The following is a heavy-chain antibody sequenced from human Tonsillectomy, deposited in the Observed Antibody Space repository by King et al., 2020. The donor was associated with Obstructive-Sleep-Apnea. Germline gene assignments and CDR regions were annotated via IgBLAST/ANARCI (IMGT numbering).Heavy chain of an antibody. CDR1: GFTFSSYS. J-gene: IGHJ4*02. Sequence: VQLVESGGGLDKPGGSLRLSCAASGFTFSSYSMNWVRQAPGKGLEWVSSISSTGSDIYYADSVKGRFTISRDNAKNSLHLQMNSLRAEDTAVYYCARRYCSRTSCYEGFDYWGQGTLVTVSS. CDR2: ISSTGSDI. D-gene: IGHD2-2*01. V-gene: IGHV3-21*01. CDR3: ARRYCSRTSCYEGFDY.